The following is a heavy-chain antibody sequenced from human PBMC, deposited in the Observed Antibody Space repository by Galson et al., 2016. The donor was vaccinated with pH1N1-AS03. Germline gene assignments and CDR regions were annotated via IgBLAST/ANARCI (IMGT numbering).Heavy chain of an antibody. V-gene: IGHV1-8*01. Sequence: QVAGQGLEWMGWMNLVTAKTVYAQRFQGRLSMATDTAVNTAYMELSGLRFDDTAVYYCARVSRDGYNWNFFGFSDYWGQGTLVTVS. J-gene: IGHJ4*02. D-gene: IGHD1-7*01. CDR2: MNLVTAKT. CDR3: ARVSRDGYNWNFFGFSDY.